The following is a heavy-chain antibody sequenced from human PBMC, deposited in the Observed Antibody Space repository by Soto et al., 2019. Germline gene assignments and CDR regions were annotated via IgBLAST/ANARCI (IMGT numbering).Heavy chain of an antibody. D-gene: IGHD6-13*01. CDR3: AGVAAAGQGWFDP. J-gene: IGHJ5*02. Sequence: ASVKVSCKASGYTFTSYYMHWVRQAPGQGLEWMGIINPSGGSTSYAQKFQGRVTMTRDTSTSTVYMELSSLRSEDTAVYYCAGVAAAGQGWFDPWGQGTLVTVSS. CDR2: INPSGGST. CDR1: GYTFTSYY. V-gene: IGHV1-46*01.